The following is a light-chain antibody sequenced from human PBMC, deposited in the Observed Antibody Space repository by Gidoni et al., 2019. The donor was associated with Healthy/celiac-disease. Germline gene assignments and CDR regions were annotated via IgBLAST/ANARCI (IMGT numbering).Light chain of an antibody. CDR2: EFS. CDR1: RSAVGGYNY. CDR3: SSYTSSSTLV. V-gene: IGLV2-14*01. J-gene: IGLJ2*01. Sequence: QSALTQPASVSGSPGQSITISCTGTRSAVGGYNYVSWYQQPPGKAPKLMIYEFSNRPSGVSNRFSGSKSGNTASLTISGLQAEDEADYYCSSYTSSSTLVFGGGTKLTVL.